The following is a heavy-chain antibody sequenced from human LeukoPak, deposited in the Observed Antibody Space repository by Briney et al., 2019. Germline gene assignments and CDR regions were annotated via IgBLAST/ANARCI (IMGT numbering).Heavy chain of an antibody. CDR3: ARFALYYFDY. V-gene: IGHV1-69*06. CDR1: GYTFTSYN. J-gene: IGHJ4*02. Sequence: SVKVSCKASGYTFTSYNMHWVRQAPGQGLEWMGGIIPIFGTANYAQKFQGRVTITADKSTSTAYMELSSLRSEDTAVYYCARFALYYFDYWGQGTLVTVSS. CDR2: IIPIFGTA.